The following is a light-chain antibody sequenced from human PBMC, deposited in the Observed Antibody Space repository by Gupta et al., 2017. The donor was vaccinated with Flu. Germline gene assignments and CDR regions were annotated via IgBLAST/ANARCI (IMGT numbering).Light chain of an antibody. CDR3: QSYDSSTWV. J-gene: IGLJ3*02. Sequence: NYMLTQPHSASESPGVPVTISCTRSSGSIASNYVQWYQQRPGSAPTTVIYANKERPSGIPDRFFGSIDRSSNSASLTISGLRSEDEADYYCQSYDSSTWVFGGGTKLTVL. CDR1: SGSIASNY. V-gene: IGLV6-57*03. CDR2: ANK.